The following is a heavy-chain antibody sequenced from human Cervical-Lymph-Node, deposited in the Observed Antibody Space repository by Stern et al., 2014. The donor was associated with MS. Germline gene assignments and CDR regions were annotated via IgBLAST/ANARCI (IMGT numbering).Heavy chain of an antibody. CDR3: ATTGDDDYGDYFDI. J-gene: IGHJ3*02. D-gene: IGHD4-17*01. CDR1: GFTFSSYS. V-gene: IGHV3-21*01. CDR2: ISSSSSYI. Sequence: EVQLLQSGGGLVKPGGSLRLSCAASGFTFSSYSMNWVRQAPGKGLEWVSSISSSSSYIYYADSVKGRFTISRDNAKNSLYLQMNSLRAEDTAVYYCATTGDDDYGDYFDIWGQGTMVTVSS.